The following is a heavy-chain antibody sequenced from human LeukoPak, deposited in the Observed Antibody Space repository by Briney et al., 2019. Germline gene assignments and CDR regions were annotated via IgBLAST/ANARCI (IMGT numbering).Heavy chain of an antibody. CDR1: GYTFSGYA. CDR2: INAGNGHT. Sequence: ASVKVSCKASGYTFSGYAVHWVRQAPGQRFEWMGWINAGNGHTKYSQNFQGRVTITRDSSANIVYMELSSLTSEDTAVYYCARGIWSATRVDYYLDNWGQGTLVTVSS. CDR3: ARGIWSATRVDYYLDN. D-gene: IGHD5-24*01. V-gene: IGHV1-3*01. J-gene: IGHJ4*02.